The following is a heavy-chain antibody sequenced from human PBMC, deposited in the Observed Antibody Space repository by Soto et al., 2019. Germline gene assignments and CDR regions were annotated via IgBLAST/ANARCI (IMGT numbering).Heavy chain of an antibody. CDR3: ARDPKTSGGQHWAFNCFDS. D-gene: IGHD7-27*01. V-gene: IGHV3-30-3*01. Sequence: PGGSLRLSCAASGFSFSISPMHWVRQAPGEGPEWVALISYDGTNKFYADSVKGRFTISRDNSKSTLYLQVDSLRPEDAAVYYCARDPKTSGGQHWAFNCFDSWGQGTLVTVSS. CDR1: GFSFSISP. J-gene: IGHJ5*01. CDR2: ISYDGTNK.